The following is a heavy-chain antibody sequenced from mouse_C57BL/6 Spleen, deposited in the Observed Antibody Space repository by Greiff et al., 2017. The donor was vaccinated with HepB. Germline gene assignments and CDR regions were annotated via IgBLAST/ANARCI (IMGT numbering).Heavy chain of an antibody. J-gene: IGHJ3*01. CDR1: GYTFTSYW. CDR2: IYPGNSDT. D-gene: IGHD2-4*01. V-gene: IGHV1-5*01. CDR3: TCSPGDYDPSWFAY. Sequence: VQLQQSGTVLVRPGASVKMSCKTSGYTFTSYWMHWVKQRPGQGLEWIGAIYPGNSDTSYNQKFKGKAKLTAVTSASTAYIELSSLTYEDSAVYYCTCSPGDYDPSWFAYWGQGTLVTVSA.